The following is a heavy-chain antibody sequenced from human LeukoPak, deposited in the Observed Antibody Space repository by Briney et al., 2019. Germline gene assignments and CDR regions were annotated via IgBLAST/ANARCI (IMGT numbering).Heavy chain of an antibody. CDR1: GFTFSSYW. D-gene: IGHD6-13*01. Sequence: PGGSLRLSCAASGFTFSSYWMSWVRQAPGKGLEWLANIKQDGTEKNYLNSVKGRFTISRDNANKSLYLQMNSLSADDTAVYHCARVRSAAAGPLDYWGQGTLVTVSS. V-gene: IGHV3-7*01. CDR2: IKQDGTEK. CDR3: ARVRSAAAGPLDY. J-gene: IGHJ4*02.